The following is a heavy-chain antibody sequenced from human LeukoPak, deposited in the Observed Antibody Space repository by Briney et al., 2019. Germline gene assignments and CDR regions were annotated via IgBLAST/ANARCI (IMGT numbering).Heavy chain of an antibody. J-gene: IGHJ1*01. CDR1: GFTFSSYA. V-gene: IGHV3-23*01. Sequence: GGSLRLSCAASGFTFSSYAMSWVRQAPGKGLEWVSAMSGSDGSTYYADSVKGRFTVPRDNSKNSLYLQMKSLRAEDTAVYYYAKHFYDSSGYSRWGQGVLVTVSS. D-gene: IGHD3-22*01. CDR2: MSGSDGST. CDR3: AKHFYDSSGYSR.